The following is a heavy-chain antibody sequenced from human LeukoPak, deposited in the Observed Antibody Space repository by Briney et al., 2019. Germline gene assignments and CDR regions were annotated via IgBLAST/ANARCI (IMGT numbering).Heavy chain of an antibody. Sequence: GGSPRLSCAASGFTFSSYGMHWVRQAPGKGLEWVAVISYDGSNKYYADSVKGRFTISRDNSKNTLYLQMNSLRAEDTAVYYCAKDVPYYYDSSGYPDYWGQGTLVTVSS. CDR1: GFTFSSYG. D-gene: IGHD3-22*01. V-gene: IGHV3-30*18. CDR2: ISYDGSNK. CDR3: AKDVPYYYDSSGYPDY. J-gene: IGHJ4*02.